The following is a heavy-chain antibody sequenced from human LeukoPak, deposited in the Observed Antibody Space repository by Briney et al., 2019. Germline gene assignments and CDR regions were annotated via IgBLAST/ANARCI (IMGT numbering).Heavy chain of an antibody. J-gene: IGHJ4*02. CDR1: GFTFSSYS. Sequence: PGGSLRLSCAASGFTFSSYSMNWVRQAPGKGLEWVSSISSSSSYIYYADSVKGRFTISRDNAKNSLYLQMNSLRAEDTAVYYCARVIVGATDYYFDYWGQGTLVTVSS. CDR2: ISSSSSYI. D-gene: IGHD1-26*01. CDR3: ARVIVGATDYYFDY. V-gene: IGHV3-21*06.